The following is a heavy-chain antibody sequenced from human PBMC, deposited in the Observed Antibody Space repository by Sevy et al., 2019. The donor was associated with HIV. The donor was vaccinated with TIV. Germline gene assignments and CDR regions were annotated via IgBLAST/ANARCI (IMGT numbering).Heavy chain of an antibody. CDR1: GFTFSSYG. CDR3: AKDHRRDTAMVAPVFDY. J-gene: IGHJ4*02. CDR2: ISYDGSNK. Sequence: GGSLRLSCAASGFTFSSYGMHWVRQAPGKGLEWVAVISYDGSNKYYVDSVKGRFTISRDNSKNTLYLQMNSLRAEDTAVYYCAKDHRRDTAMVAPVFDYWGQGTLVTVSS. D-gene: IGHD5-18*01. V-gene: IGHV3-30*18.